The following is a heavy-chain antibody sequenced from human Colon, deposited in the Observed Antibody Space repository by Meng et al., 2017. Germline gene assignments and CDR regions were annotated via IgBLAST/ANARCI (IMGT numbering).Heavy chain of an antibody. V-gene: IGHV6-1*01. CDR3: TTWYGEY. CDR2: TYYRSEWQN. Sequence: QVQFPQSGPALVKPSQTLSLTCAISGDSVSSNRALWHWVRQSPSRGLEWLGQTYYRSEWQNHYGVSVKSRITITADTSRNQFSLNLNSVTPEDTAVYYCTTWYGEYWGQGTLVTV. CDR1: GDSVSSNRAL. D-gene: IGHD3-10*01. J-gene: IGHJ4*02.